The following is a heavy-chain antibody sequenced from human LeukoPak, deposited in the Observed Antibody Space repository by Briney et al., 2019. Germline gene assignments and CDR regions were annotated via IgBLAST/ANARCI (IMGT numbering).Heavy chain of an antibody. D-gene: IGHD6-13*01. Sequence: SETLSLTCAVYGGSFSGYYWSWIRQPPGEGLEWIGEINHSGSTDYNPSLKSRVTISVDTSKNQFSLKLSSVTAADTAVYYCARAVHSSTWYSLYYFDYWGQGTLVTVSS. V-gene: IGHV4-34*01. CDR2: INHSGST. CDR1: GGSFSGYY. J-gene: IGHJ4*02. CDR3: ARAVHSSTWYSLYYFDY.